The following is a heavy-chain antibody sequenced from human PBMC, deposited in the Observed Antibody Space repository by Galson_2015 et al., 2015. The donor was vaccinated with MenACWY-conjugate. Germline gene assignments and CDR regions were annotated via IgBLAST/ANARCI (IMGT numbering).Heavy chain of an antibody. D-gene: IGHD6-13*01. V-gene: IGHV1-18*01. CDR2: ISTYDGNA. CDR3: ARDPSGGHDSSSGFWIG. J-gene: IGHJ4*02. Sequence: SVKVSCKAAGYIFTNFGITWARHAPGQGLEWMGWISTYDGNANYAPKVRYRVMMTTDTSTNTVHMELKQLTSNDTAVYLCARDPSGGHDSSSGFWIGWGQGTPVAV. CDR1: GYIFTNFG.